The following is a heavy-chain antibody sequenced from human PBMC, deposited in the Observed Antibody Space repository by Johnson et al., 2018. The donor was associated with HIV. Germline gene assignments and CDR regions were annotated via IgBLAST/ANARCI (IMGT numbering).Heavy chain of an antibody. CDR3: TTTLPRYYDSSAWGAFDI. J-gene: IGHJ3*02. Sequence: EVQLVESGGGVVQPGGSLRLSCAASGFTFDDYGMTWVRQAPGKGLEWVSGINWNGGSTGYADSVKGRFTISRDDSKNTLYLQMNSLKTEDTAVYYCTTTLPRYYDSSAWGAFDIWGQGTMVTVSS. CDR1: GFTFDDYG. V-gene: IGHV3-20*04. CDR2: INWNGGST. D-gene: IGHD3-22*01.